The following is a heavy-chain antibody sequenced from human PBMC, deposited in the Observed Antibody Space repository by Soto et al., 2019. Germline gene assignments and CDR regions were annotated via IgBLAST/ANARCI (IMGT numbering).Heavy chain of an antibody. CDR2: FDPEDGET. CDR3: ATAPNFYDSSGYHTPPGDWFDP. D-gene: IGHD3-22*01. V-gene: IGHV1-24*01. Sequence: SGKVYFKVSAYTVTELTTHLVRQVPGKGLEWMGGFDPEDGETIYAQKFQGRVTMTEDTSTDTAYMELSSLRSEDTAVYYCATAPNFYDSSGYHTPPGDWFDPWGQGTLVTVSS. CDR1: AYTVTELT. J-gene: IGHJ5*02.